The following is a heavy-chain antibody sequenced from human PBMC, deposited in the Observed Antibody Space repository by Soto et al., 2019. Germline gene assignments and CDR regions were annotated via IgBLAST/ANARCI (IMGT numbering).Heavy chain of an antibody. CDR3: ARVGAYYYDSSGQGNFDY. CDR1: GGTFSSYA. Sequence: ASVKVSFKASGGTFSSYAISWVRQAPGQGLEWMGGIIPIFGTANYAQKFQGRVTITADESTSTAYMELSSLRSEDTAVYYCARVGAYYYDSSGQGNFDYWGQGTLVTVSS. V-gene: IGHV1-69*13. CDR2: IIPIFGTA. D-gene: IGHD3-22*01. J-gene: IGHJ4*02.